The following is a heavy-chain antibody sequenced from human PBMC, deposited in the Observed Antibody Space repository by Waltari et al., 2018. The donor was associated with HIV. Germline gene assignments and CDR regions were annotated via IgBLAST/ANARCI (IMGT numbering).Heavy chain of an antibody. D-gene: IGHD1-26*01. CDR1: GGSISSYS. Sequence: QVQLQESGPGLVKPSETLSLTCTVPGGSISSYSWSWIRQPPGKGLEWIGYIYYSGSTNYNPSLKSRVTISVDTSKNQFSLRLSSVTAADTALYYCARSGSYRGYFDYWGQGTLVTVSS. CDR3: ARSGSYRGYFDY. V-gene: IGHV4-59*01. J-gene: IGHJ4*02. CDR2: IYYSGST.